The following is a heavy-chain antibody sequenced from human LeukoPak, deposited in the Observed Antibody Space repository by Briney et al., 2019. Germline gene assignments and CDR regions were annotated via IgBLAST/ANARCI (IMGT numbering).Heavy chain of an antibody. CDR3: AKKYSTGLDP. CDR1: GFTFSSYA. CDR2: ISGSGSNT. Sequence: SGGSLRLSCAASGFTFSSYAMSWVRQAPGKGLEWVSDISGSGSNTYYADSVKGRFTISRDNSKNTLYLQMNSLRVEDTAVYYCAKKYSTGLDPWGQGTLVTVSS. J-gene: IGHJ5*02. V-gene: IGHV3-23*01. D-gene: IGHD1-26*01.